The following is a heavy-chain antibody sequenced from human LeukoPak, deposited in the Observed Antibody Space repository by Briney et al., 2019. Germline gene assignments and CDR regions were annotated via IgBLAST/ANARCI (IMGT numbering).Heavy chain of an antibody. Sequence: GASVKVSCKASGGTFSSYAISWVRQAPGQGLEWMGGIIPIFGTANYAQKFQGRVTITADESTSTAYMELSSLRSEDTAVYYCARGSRALRFLEWLLNYWGQGTLVTVSS. D-gene: IGHD3-3*01. V-gene: IGHV1-69*13. CDR2: IIPIFGTA. CDR1: GGTFSSYA. CDR3: ARGSRALRFLEWLLNY. J-gene: IGHJ4*02.